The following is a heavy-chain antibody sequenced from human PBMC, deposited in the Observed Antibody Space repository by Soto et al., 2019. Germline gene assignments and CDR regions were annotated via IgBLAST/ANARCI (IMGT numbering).Heavy chain of an antibody. V-gene: IGHV1-69*13. CDR2: IIPIFGTA. CDR3: ARALEYSSGWYSDYYYGMDV. J-gene: IGHJ6*02. CDR1: GGTFSSYA. D-gene: IGHD6-19*01. Sequence: SVKVSCKASGGTFSSYAISWVRQAPGQGLEWMGGIIPIFGTANYAQKLQGRVTITADESTSTAYMELSSLRSEDTAVYYCARALEYSSGWYSDYYYGMDVWGQGTTVTVSS.